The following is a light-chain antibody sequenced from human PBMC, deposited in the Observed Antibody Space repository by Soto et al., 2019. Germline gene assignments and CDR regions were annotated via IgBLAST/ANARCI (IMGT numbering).Light chain of an antibody. CDR1: SSNMGNNA. CDR2: YDD. V-gene: IGLV1-36*01. J-gene: IGLJ1*01. CDR3: SSHGGSNPFYV. Sequence: QSVLTQPPSVSEAPRQRVTISCSGSSSNMGNNAVNWYRQLPGKAPKLLISYDDLLASGVSDRFSGSKSGTSASLAISGLQSEDEADYYCSSHGGSNPFYVFGSGTKVTVL.